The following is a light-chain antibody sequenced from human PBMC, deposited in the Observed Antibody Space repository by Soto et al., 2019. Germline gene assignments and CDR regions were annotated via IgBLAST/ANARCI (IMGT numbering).Light chain of an antibody. CDR3: SSYTTDSRIGVV. J-gene: IGLJ2*01. CDR1: SSDIGVYNS. V-gene: IGLV2-14*01. CDR2: EVA. Sequence: QSVLTQPASVSGSPGQSLTISCTGTSSDIGVYNSVSWFQHHPGKAPKLVIYEVANRPSGVSNRFSGSKSGSTASLTISGLQAEDEADYYCSSYTTDSRIGVVFGGGTKLTVL.